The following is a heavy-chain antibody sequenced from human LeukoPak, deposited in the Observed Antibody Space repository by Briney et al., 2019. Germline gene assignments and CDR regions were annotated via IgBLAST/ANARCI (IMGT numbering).Heavy chain of an antibody. J-gene: IGHJ4*02. V-gene: IGHV3-23*01. Sequence: GGSLRLSCAASGFTFSSYAMSWVRQAPGKGLEWVSAISGSGGSTYYADSVKGRFTISRDHSKNTLYLQMNSLRAVDTAVYYCAKALSGHDSSRYYYNDYWGQGTLVTVSS. CDR2: ISGSGGST. CDR1: GFTFSSYA. D-gene: IGHD3-22*01. CDR3: AKALSGHDSSRYYYNDY.